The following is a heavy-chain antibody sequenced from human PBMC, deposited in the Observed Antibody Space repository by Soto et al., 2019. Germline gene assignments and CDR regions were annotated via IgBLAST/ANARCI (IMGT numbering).Heavy chain of an antibody. V-gene: IGHV1-18*01. CDR1: GYTLTTYG. J-gene: IGHJ6*02. Sequence: QVQLVQSGPEVKKPGASVKVSCRASGYTLTTYGITWVRQAPGQELEWMGWINTNNGNTNYAQELQGRVTMTTDTSTSTAYMELRSLRSDDTAIYYCARVTFNDYGDNGAMDVWGQGTTVTVSS. CDR2: INTNNGNT. D-gene: IGHD4-17*01. CDR3: ARVTFNDYGDNGAMDV.